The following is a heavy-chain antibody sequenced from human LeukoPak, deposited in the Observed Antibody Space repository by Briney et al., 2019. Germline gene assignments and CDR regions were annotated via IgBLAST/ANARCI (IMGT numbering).Heavy chain of an antibody. D-gene: IGHD4-17*01. V-gene: IGHV3-48*04. CDR1: GFTFSSYS. CDR2: ISSSSSTI. CDR3: ARGLRTDYGDYGGWFDP. J-gene: IGHJ5*02. Sequence: GGSLRLSCAASGFTFSSYSMNWVRQAPGKGLEWVSYISSSSSTIYYADSVKGRFTISRDNAKNSLYLQMNSLRAEDTAVYYCARGLRTDYGDYGGWFDPWGQGTLVTVSS.